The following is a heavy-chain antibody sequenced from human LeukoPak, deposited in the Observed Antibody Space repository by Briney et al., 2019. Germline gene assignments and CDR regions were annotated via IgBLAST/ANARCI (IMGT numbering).Heavy chain of an antibody. CDR2: ISGSGGST. J-gene: IGHJ6*02. CDR3: AKDKKYYDSSGSPYYYYGMDV. V-gene: IGHV3-23*01. Sequence: GGSLRLSCAASGFTFSSYAMSWVRQAPGKGLEWVSAISGSGGSTYYADSVKGRFTISRDNSKNTLYLQMNSLRAEDTAVYYCAKDKKYYDSSGSPYYYYGMDVWGQGTTVTVSS. D-gene: IGHD3-22*01. CDR1: GFTFSSYA.